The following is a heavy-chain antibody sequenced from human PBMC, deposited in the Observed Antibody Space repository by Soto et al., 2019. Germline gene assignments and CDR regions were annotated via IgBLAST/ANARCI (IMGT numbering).Heavy chain of an antibody. CDR1: GGSISSYY. Sequence: SETLSLTCTVSGGSISSYYWSWIRQPPGKGLEWMGDIYYSGSTNYNPSLKSRLTISVDTSKNQFSLKLSSVTAADTAVYYCAREMAGDDAFDIWGQGTMVTVSS. CDR3: AREMAGDDAFDI. CDR2: IYYSGST. J-gene: IGHJ3*02. D-gene: IGHD6-19*01. V-gene: IGHV4-59*01.